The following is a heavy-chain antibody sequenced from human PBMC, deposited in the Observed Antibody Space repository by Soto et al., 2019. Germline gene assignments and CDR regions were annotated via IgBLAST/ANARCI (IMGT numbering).Heavy chain of an antibody. D-gene: IGHD6-6*01. CDR3: ARLLWGTARSFDY. J-gene: IGHJ4*02. Sequence: QLQLQESGPGLVKPSETLSLTCTVSGGSISSSSYYWGWIRQPPGKGLEWIGSIYYSGSTYYNPSLKSRVTISVDTSKNQFSLKLSSVTAADTAVYYCARLLWGTARSFDYWGQGTLVTVSS. CDR1: GGSISSSSYY. V-gene: IGHV4-39*01. CDR2: IYYSGST.